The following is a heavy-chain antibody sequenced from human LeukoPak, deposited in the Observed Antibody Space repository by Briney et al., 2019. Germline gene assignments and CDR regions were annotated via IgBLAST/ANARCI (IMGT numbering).Heavy chain of an antibody. J-gene: IGHJ4*02. Sequence: PGGSLRLSCAASGFTVSSNYMSWVRQALGMGLEWVSTIYSGGSTYYADSVKGRFTISRDTSKNTLYLQMNSLRGEDTAVYYCARNGYTSGWYRNWGQGTLVTVSS. D-gene: IGHD6-19*01. CDR1: GFTVSSNY. CDR2: IYSGGST. CDR3: ARNGYTSGWYRN. V-gene: IGHV3-53*01.